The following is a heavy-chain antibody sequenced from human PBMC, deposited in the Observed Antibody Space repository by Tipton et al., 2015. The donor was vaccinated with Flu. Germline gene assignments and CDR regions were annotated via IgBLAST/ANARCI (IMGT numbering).Heavy chain of an antibody. V-gene: IGHV4-61*02. D-gene: IGHD3-22*01. J-gene: IGHJ4*02. CDR1: GGSISSGSYY. CDR2: IYTSGST. Sequence: LRLSCTVSGGSISSGSYYWSWIRQPAGKGLAWIGRIYTSGSTNYNPSLKSRVTISVDTSKNQFSLKLSSVTAADTAVYYCARGKYYYDSSGYSFDYWGQGTLVTVSS. CDR3: ARGKYYYDSSGYSFDY.